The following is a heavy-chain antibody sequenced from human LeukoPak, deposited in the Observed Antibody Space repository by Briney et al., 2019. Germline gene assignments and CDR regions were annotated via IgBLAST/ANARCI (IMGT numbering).Heavy chain of an antibody. Sequence: PGGSLRLSCAASGFTFSSYAMSWVRQDSGKGLEWVSAISGRGGSKYNADTVKGRFTISRDNSKNTLYLQMNSLRAEDRAVYYCAKDLGYCSSTSCSYYCDYWGQGTLVTVSS. CDR3: AKDLGYCSSTSCSYYCDY. V-gene: IGHV3-23*01. J-gene: IGHJ4*02. D-gene: IGHD2-2*01. CDR2: ISGRGGSK. CDR1: GFTFSSYA.